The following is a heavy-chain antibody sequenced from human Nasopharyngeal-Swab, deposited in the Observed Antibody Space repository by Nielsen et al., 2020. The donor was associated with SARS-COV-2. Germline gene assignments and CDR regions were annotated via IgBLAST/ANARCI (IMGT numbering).Heavy chain of an antibody. CDR3: VIMVEIRDNYDFDV. V-gene: IGHV3-64D*06. CDR2: ITRNGGAT. CDR1: GFTFSSYS. D-gene: IGHD2/OR15-2a*01. Sequence: GESLKISCSASGFTFSSYSMYWVRQAQGKGLEYVSGITRNGGATTYADSGKDRFTISRDNPKNTRYLEMTSLRTEDTALYYCVIMVEIRDNYDFDVWGLGTTVTVSS. J-gene: IGHJ6*02.